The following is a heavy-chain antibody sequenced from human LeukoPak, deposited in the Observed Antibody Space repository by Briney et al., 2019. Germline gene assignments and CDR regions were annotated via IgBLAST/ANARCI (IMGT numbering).Heavy chain of an antibody. D-gene: IGHD3-3*01. V-gene: IGHV4-30-2*01. CDR2: IYHSGST. CDR3: ARSSVNYDFWSGYYTEYYFDY. J-gene: IGHJ4*02. Sequence: SQTLSLTCAVSGGSISSGGYSWSWIRQPPGKGLEWIGYIYHSGSTYYNPSLKSRVTISVDRSKNQFSLKLSSVTAADAAVYYCARSSVNYDFWSGYYTEYYFDYWGQGTLVTVSS. CDR1: GGSISSGGYS.